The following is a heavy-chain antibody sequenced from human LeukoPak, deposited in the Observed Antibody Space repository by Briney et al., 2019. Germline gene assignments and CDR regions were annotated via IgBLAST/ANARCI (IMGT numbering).Heavy chain of an antibody. CDR3: ASQANSGLPGNY. D-gene: IGHD6-19*01. V-gene: IGHV1-3*01. J-gene: IGHJ4*02. Sequence: ASVKVSCKASGYTFTKYSIHWVRQASGQTLEWMGWINPGNGNTKYSQNFQGRVTITRDTSATTAYMELSSLRSEDTAIYYCASQANSGLPGNYWGQGTLVTVSS. CDR2: INPGNGNT. CDR1: GYTFTKYS.